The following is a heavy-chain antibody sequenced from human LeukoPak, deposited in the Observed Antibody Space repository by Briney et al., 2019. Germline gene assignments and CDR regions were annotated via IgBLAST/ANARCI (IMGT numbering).Heavy chain of an antibody. Sequence: QPGGSLRLSCAASGFTFSSYAMSWVRQAPGKGLEWVSAISGSGGSTYYADSVKGRFTISRDNSKNTLYLQMNSLRAEDTAVYYCAKNAVAYSSGWPGRLDYWGQGTLVTVSS. J-gene: IGHJ4*02. D-gene: IGHD6-19*01. V-gene: IGHV3-23*01. CDR3: AKNAVAYSSGWPGRLDY. CDR2: ISGSGGST. CDR1: GFTFSSYA.